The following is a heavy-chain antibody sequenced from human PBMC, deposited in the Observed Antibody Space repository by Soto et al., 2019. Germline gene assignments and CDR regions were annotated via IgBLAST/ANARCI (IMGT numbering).Heavy chain of an antibody. V-gene: IGHV1-8*01. Sequence: QVQLVQSGAEVKKPGASVKVSCKTSGYTFTSYDIHWVRQATGQGPEWMGWMNPNSGNTVYAQKFQGRITMTRNTSMSTADMELSSLRPEDTAVYYCARTRFGAVAGTWGQGTLVTVSS. D-gene: IGHD6-19*01. CDR3: ARTRFGAVAGT. CDR1: GYTFTSYD. CDR2: MNPNSGNT. J-gene: IGHJ5*02.